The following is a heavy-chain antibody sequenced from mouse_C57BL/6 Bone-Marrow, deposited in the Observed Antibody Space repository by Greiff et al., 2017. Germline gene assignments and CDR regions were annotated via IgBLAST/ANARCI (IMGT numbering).Heavy chain of an antibody. D-gene: IGHD2-2*01. CDR1: GFNITDDY. V-gene: IGHV14-4*01. CDR3: TPYAYDGPWFAY. J-gene: IGHJ3*01. Sequence: VQLQQSGAELVRPGASVKLSCTASGFNITDDYMHWVKQRPEQGLEWIGWIDPENGDTEYASKFQGKATITADTSSNTAYLQLSSLTYEDTAVYSCTPYAYDGPWFAYWGQGTLVTVSA. CDR2: IDPENGDT.